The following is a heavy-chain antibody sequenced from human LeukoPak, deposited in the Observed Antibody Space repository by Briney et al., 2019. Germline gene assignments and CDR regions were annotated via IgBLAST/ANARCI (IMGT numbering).Heavy chain of an antibody. CDR1: AFTFSNAW. CDR3: TTTPVLLWFGESRTNWFDP. Sequence: AGGSLRLSCAASAFTFSNAWMSWVRQAPGKGLEWVGRIKSKTDDGTTDYAAPVKGRFTISRDDSKNTLYLQMNSLKTEDTAVYYCTTTPVLLWFGESRTNWFDPWGQGTLVTVSS. J-gene: IGHJ5*02. V-gene: IGHV3-15*01. CDR2: IKSKTDDGTT. D-gene: IGHD3-10*01.